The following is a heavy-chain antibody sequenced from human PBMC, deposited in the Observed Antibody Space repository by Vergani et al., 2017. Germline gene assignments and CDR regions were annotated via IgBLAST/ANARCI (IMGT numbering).Heavy chain of an antibody. CDR2: ISNSGNTI. D-gene: IGHD4-11*01. CDR1: GFSFSDHY. CDR3: ARDHRDYSNYPGTFDI. Sequence: QVQLVESGGGLVKPGGSLRLSCAASGFSFSDHYMTWIRQAPGKGLEWVSYISNSGNTIEYADSVKGRFSISRDNAKSSLFLQMDSLRAEDTAVYYCARDHRDYSNYPGTFDIWGQGSMATVSS. V-gene: IGHV3-11*01. J-gene: IGHJ3*02.